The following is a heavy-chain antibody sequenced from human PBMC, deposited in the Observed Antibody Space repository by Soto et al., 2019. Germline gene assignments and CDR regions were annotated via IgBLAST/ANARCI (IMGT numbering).Heavy chain of an antibody. CDR2: INHSGST. CDR3: ARLRCGYDFLRYYGMDV. Sequence: QVQLQQWGAGLLKPSETLSLTCAVYGGSFGGYYWSWIRQPPGKGLEWIGEINHSGSTNYNPSLKSRVTISVDTSKKQSSLKLSSVTAADTAVYYCARLRCGYDFLRYYGMDVWGQGTTVTVSS. D-gene: IGHD5-12*01. J-gene: IGHJ6*02. V-gene: IGHV4-34*01. CDR1: GGSFGGYY.